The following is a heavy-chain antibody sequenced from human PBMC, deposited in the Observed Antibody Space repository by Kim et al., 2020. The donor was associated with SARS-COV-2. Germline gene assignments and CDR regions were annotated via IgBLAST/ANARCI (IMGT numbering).Heavy chain of an antibody. CDR1: GFTFSSYA. CDR3: VKDRAFYDYVWGSYLGNFDY. D-gene: IGHD3-16*02. Sequence: GGSLRLSCSASGFTFSSYAMHWVRQAPGKGLEYVSAISSNGGSTYYADSVKGRFTISRYNSKNTLYLQMSSLRAEDTAVYYCVKDRAFYDYVWGSYLGNFDYWGQGTLVTVSS. V-gene: IGHV3-64D*06. J-gene: IGHJ4*02. CDR2: ISSNGGST.